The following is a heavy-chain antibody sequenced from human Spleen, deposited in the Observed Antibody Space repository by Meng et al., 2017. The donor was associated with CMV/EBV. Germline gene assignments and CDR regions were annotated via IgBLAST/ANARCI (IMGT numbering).Heavy chain of an antibody. J-gene: IGHJ4*02. CDR3: ARYHDSSGYYYRPFDY. CDR1: GYTFTNYW. D-gene: IGHD3-22*01. V-gene: IGHV5-51*01. CDR2: IYPGDSDT. Sequence: GESLKISCEGSGYTFTNYWIGWVRQLPGEGLEWMGVIYPGDSDTRYSPSFQGQVTISADRSISTAYLQWSSLKASDTAMYYCARYHDSSGYYYRPFDYWGQGTLVTVSS.